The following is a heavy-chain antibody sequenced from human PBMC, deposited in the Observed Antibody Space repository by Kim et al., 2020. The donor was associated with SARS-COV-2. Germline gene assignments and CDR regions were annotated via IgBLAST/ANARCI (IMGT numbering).Heavy chain of an antibody. D-gene: IGHD3-22*01. CDR1: GGSISSYY. CDR3: ARWANYYYDSGDWYFDL. V-gene: IGHV4-59*01. CDR2: IYYSGST. Sequence: SETLSLTCTVSGGSISSYYWSWIRQPPGKGLEWIGYIYYSGSTNYNPSLKSRVTISVDTSKNQFSLKLSSVTAADTAVYYCARWANYYYDSGDWYFDLWGRGTLVTVSS. J-gene: IGHJ2*01.